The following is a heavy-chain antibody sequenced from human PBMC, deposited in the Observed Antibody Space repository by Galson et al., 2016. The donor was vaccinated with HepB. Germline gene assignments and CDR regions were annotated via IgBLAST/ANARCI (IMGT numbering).Heavy chain of an antibody. CDR2: INSDGSST. D-gene: IGHD6-19*01. Sequence: SLRLSCAASGFTFSASAMHWVRQVSGKGLVWVSRINSDGSSTTYADSVKGRFTISRDNAKNTLYLQMNSLRAEDTAVYYCARDLYGAGGWANVALDIWGQGTMVIVSS. CDR3: ARDLYGAGGWANVALDI. CDR1: GFTFSASA. J-gene: IGHJ3*02. V-gene: IGHV3-74*03.